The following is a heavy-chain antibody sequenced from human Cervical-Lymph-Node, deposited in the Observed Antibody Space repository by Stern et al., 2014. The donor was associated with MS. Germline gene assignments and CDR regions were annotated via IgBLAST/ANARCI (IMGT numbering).Heavy chain of an antibody. V-gene: IGHV1-24*01. D-gene: IGHD3-10*01. CDR1: GHPLSELA. J-gene: IGHJ4*02. Sequence: QVQLGQSGADVKKPGASVTVSCNVSGHPLSELAMHLLRQLPTKGLEWMGQFVPEYVEKNHDKQLQGRIRMTAETSTRTADMILTALRSEDPAVYYCATDRGVKWGPGTLVTVSS. CDR2: FVPEYVEK. CDR3: ATDRGVK.